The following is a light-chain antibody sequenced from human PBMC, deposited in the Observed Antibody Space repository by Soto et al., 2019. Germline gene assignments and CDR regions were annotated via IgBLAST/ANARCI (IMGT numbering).Light chain of an antibody. V-gene: IGLV2-14*03. CDR3: SSYTTSNTRQIV. CDR1: SSDVGGYNY. Sequence: QSVLTQPASVSGSPGQSIIISCTGTSSDVGGYNYVSWYQHHPGKAPKLMIYDVSNRPSGVSNRFSGSKSGNTASLTTSGLQPEDEADYYCSSYTTSNTRQIVFGTG. CDR2: DVS. J-gene: IGLJ1*01.